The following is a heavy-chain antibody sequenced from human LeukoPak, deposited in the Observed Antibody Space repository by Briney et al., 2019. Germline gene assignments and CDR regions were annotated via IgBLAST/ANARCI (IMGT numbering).Heavy chain of an antibody. J-gene: IGHJ6*02. CDR1: GFTFSSYS. V-gene: IGHV3-21*01. D-gene: IGHD6-19*01. Sequence: GGSLRLSCAASGFTFSSYSMNWVRQAPGKGLEWVSSISSSSSYIYYADSVKGRFTISRDNAKNSLYLQMNSLRAEDTAVYYCATSGYSSGWYTLYYYYYGMDVWGQGTTVTVSS. CDR2: ISSSSSYI. CDR3: ATSGYSSGWYTLYYYYYGMDV.